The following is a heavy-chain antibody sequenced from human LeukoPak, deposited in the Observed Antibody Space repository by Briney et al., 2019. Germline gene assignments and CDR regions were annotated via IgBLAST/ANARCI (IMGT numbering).Heavy chain of an antibody. CDR2: INPNSGGT. D-gene: IGHD3-22*01. CDR3: ARVPVVVIAGGDFDY. V-gene: IGHV1-2*02. CDR1: GYTFTAYY. J-gene: IGHJ4*02. Sequence: ASVKVFCKTSGYTFTAYYMHWVRQAPGQGLEWMGWINPNSGGTNYAQKFQGRVTMTRDTSISTAYMELSRLRSDDTAVYYCARVPVVVIAGGDFDYWGQGTLVTVSS.